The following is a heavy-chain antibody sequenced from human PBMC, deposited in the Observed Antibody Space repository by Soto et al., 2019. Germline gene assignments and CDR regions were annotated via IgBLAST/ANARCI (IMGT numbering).Heavy chain of an antibody. CDR1: GFTFSTYA. CDR2: ISANGQGI. Sequence: GGSLRLSCAASGFTFSTYALSWVRQAPGKGLEWVSAISANGQGIYYADAVRGRFTISRDNSKNAIFLHMDSLRAEDTAVYYCAKDRNYPRDQFHYWGQGTLVTVSS. D-gene: IGHD1-7*01. V-gene: IGHV3-23*01. J-gene: IGHJ4*02. CDR3: AKDRNYPRDQFHY.